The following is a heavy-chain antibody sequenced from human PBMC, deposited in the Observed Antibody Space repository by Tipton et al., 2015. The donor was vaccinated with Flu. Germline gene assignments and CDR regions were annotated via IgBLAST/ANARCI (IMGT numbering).Heavy chain of an antibody. CDR2: IIPILGIA. CDR1: GGTFSSYT. CDR3: ARDRSEGYSSSSRYYYYGMDV. D-gene: IGHD6-6*01. J-gene: IGHJ6*02. Sequence: QLVQSGAEVKKPRSSVKVSCKASGGTFSSYTISWVRQAPGQGLEWMGRIIPILGIANYAQKFQGRVTITADKSTSTAYMELSSLRSEDTAVYYCARDRSEGYSSSSRYYYYGMDVWGQGTTVTVSS. V-gene: IGHV1-69*09.